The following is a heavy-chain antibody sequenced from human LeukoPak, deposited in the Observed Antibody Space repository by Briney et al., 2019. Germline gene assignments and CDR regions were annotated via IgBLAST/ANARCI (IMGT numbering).Heavy chain of an antibody. Sequence: SETLSLTCTVSGGSISSYYWSWIRQPPGKGLEWIGYIYYSGSTNYNPSPKSRVTISVDTSKNQFSLKLSSVTAADTAVYYCARANGYGLIDYWGQGALVTVSS. V-gene: IGHV4-59*01. CDR1: GGSISSYY. J-gene: IGHJ4*02. D-gene: IGHD3-10*01. CDR3: ARANGYGLIDY. CDR2: IYYSGST.